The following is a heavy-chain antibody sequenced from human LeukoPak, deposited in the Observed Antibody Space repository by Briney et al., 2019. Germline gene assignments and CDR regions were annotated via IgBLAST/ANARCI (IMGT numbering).Heavy chain of an antibody. CDR1: GFTFSSYW. D-gene: IGHD6-19*01. V-gene: IGHV3-7*01. CDR3: ARGFRGWYAEGFDY. J-gene: IGHJ4*02. CDR2: IKQDGSEK. Sequence: GGSLRLSCAASGFTFSSYWMSWVRQAPGKGLEWVANIKQDGSEKYYVDSVKGRFTISRDNAKKSLYLQMNSLRAEDTAVYYCARGFRGWYAEGFDYWGQGTLVTVSS.